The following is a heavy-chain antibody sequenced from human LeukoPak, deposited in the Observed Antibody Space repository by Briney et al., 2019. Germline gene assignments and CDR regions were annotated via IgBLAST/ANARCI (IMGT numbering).Heavy chain of an antibody. Sequence: GGSLRLSCAASGFTFSRYWMHWVRQAPGKGLVWVSRITDDGSSTSYADSVKGRFTISRDNAKNTVYLQLNSLRAEDTAVYYCAKDPIWWNYFDYWDQGTLVTVSS. D-gene: IGHD2-8*02. CDR3: AKDPIWWNYFDY. CDR2: ITDDGSST. V-gene: IGHV3-74*01. J-gene: IGHJ4*02. CDR1: GFTFSRYW.